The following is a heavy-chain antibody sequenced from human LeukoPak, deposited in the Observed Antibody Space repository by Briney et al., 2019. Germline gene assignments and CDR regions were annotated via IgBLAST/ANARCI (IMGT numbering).Heavy chain of an antibody. CDR3: AKSLNTAIVVVIPDAFDI. CDR1: GFTFSSYA. Sequence: GGSLRLSCAASGFTFSSYAMSWVRQAPGKGLEWVSAISGSGGSTYYADSVKGRFTISRDNSKNTLYLQMNSLRAEDTAVYYCAKSLNTAIVVVIPDAFDIWGQGTMVTVSS. D-gene: IGHD3-22*01. CDR2: ISGSGGST. V-gene: IGHV3-23*01. J-gene: IGHJ3*02.